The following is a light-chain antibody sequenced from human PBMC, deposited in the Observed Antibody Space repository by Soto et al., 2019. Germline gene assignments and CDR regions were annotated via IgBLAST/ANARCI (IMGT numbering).Light chain of an antibody. CDR2: EVN. CDR1: SSDVGGYTY. Sequence: QSALTQPASVSGSPRQSITISCTGASSDVGGYTYVSWYQQHPGKAPKLIIYEVNNRPSGVSHRFSGSKSGNTASLTISGLQAEDEADYFCSSYAGSNDLVFGGGTKLTVL. J-gene: IGLJ3*02. CDR3: SSYAGSNDLV. V-gene: IGLV2-14*01.